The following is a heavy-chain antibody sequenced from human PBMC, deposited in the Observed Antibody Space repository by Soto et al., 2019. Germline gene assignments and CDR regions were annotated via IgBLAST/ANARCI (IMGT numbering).Heavy chain of an antibody. CDR1: GASISSYF. Sequence: SATQSLTWTVSGASISSYFWTWIRQPAGKGLDWIGRISTSGTTNYNPSLKSRVTMSVDTSKNHFSLNLSSVTAADTAVYYCAREAGPDRWFDPWGQGTLVTVSS. CDR3: AREAGPDRWFDP. CDR2: ISTSGTT. V-gene: IGHV4-4*07. D-gene: IGHD6-19*01. J-gene: IGHJ5*02.